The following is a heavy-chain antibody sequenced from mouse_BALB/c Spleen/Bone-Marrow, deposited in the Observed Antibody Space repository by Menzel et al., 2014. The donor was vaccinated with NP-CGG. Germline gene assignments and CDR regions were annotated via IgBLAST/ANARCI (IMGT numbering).Heavy chain of an antibody. CDR1: GFNIKDTY. J-gene: IGHJ2*01. CDR3: ALYYDYDVGY. D-gene: IGHD2-4*01. CDR2: IDPANGNT. Sequence: EVQLVESGAELVKPGASVKLSRTASGFNIKDTYMHWVKQRPEQGLEWIGRIDPANGNTKYDPKFQGKATITADTSSNTAYLQLSSLTSEDTAVYYCALYYDYDVGYWGQGTTLTVSS. V-gene: IGHV14-3*02.